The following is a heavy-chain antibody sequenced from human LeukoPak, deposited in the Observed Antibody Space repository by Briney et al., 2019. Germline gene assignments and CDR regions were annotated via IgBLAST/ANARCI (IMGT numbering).Heavy chain of an antibody. CDR1: GFTFSSYA. CDR3: AKGTDIVATMVYYGMDV. CDR2: ISGSGGST. Sequence: GGSLRLSCAASGFTFSSYAMSWVRQAPGEGLEWASAISGSGGSTYYADSVKGRFTISRDNSKNTLYLQMNSLRAEDTAVYYCAKGTDIVATMVYYGMDVWGQGTTVTVSS. J-gene: IGHJ6*02. D-gene: IGHD5-12*01. V-gene: IGHV3-23*01.